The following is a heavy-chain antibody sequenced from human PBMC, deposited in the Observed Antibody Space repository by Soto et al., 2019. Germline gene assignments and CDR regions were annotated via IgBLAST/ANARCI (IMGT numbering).Heavy chain of an antibody. V-gene: IGHV3-7*04. Sequence: EVHLVESGGGLVQPGGSLRLSCAASGFTSTSYWMSWVRQAPGKGLEWVANIKQDGSEKYYVDSVKGRFTISRDNAKNSLYLQMNRRRAEDTAVYYCARDYYDSSGYYPRFDYWGQGTLVTVSS. CDR3: ARDYYDSSGYYPRFDY. CDR2: IKQDGSEK. J-gene: IGHJ4*02. D-gene: IGHD3-22*01. CDR1: GFTSTSYW.